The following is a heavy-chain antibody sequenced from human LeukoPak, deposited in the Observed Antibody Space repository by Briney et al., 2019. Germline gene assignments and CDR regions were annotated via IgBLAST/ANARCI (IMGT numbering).Heavy chain of an antibody. Sequence: GGSLRLSCAASGFTVSSTYMNWVRRAPGKGLEWVSAIYSGGNTYYADSLEGRFSVSRDNSKNTVYLQMNRLRAEDTAVYFCARGRPTDYGYFDYWGQGTLVTVSS. CDR3: ARGRPTDYGYFDY. V-gene: IGHV3-53*01. J-gene: IGHJ4*02. CDR1: GFTVSSTY. CDR2: IYSGGNT. D-gene: IGHD4-17*01.